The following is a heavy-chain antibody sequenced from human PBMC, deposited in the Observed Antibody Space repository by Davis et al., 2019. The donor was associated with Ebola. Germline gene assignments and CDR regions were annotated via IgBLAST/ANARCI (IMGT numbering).Heavy chain of an antibody. CDR1: GGSIRTDY. CDR3: AREDQYSTNYFDY. V-gene: IGHV4-4*07. CDR2: IYTSGST. D-gene: IGHD6-6*01. J-gene: IGHJ4*02. Sequence: SETLSLTCTVSGGSIRTDYWSWIRQPAGKGLEWIGRIYTSGSTNYNPSLKSRITMSVDTSKNQVSLKLSSVTAADTAVYYCAREDQYSTNYFDYWGQGTLVTVSS.